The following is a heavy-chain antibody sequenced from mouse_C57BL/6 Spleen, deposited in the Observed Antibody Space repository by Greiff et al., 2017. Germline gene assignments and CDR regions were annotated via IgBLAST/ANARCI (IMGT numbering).Heavy chain of an antibody. CDR3: GRRRLPGPWFAY. CDR2: IRSKSNNYAT. V-gene: IGHV10-1*01. Sequence: EVQLVESGGGLVQPKGSLKLSCAASGFSFNTYAMNWVRQAPGKGLEWVARIRSKSNNYATYYADSVKDRFTISRDDSESMLHLQKNNLKTEDTAIYYCGRRRLPGPWFAYWGQGTLVTVSA. CDR1: GFSFNTYA. J-gene: IGHJ3*01. D-gene: IGHD2-4*01.